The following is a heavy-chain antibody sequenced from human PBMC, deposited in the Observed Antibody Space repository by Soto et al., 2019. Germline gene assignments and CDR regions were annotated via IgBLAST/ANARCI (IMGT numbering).Heavy chain of an antibody. V-gene: IGHV3-9*01. D-gene: IGHD6-19*01. CDR1: GFTFDDYA. J-gene: IGHJ5*02. CDR3: AKDILREWLESNWFDP. CDR2: ISWNSGSI. Sequence: EVQLVESGGGLVQPGRSLRLSCAASGFTFDDYAMQWVRQAPGKGLEWVSGISWNSGSIGYADSVKGRFTISRDNAKNSLYLPMNSLRAEDTALYYCAKDILREWLESNWFDPWGQGTLVTVSS.